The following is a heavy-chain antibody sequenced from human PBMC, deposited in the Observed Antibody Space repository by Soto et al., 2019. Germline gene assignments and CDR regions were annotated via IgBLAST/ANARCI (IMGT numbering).Heavy chain of an antibody. V-gene: IGHV1-2*02. CDR2: INPNSGET. CDR1: GYTFIGYA. Sequence: QVQLVQSGAELKKPGASVKVSCKSSGYTFIGYAIHWVRQAPGQGLEWRGRINPNSGETNFAQTFRGSVTMPTDTSIRTAFMELSRLTSDDTAVYYCARGGLYSYPYCGQGTLGIFSS. J-gene: IGHJ4*02. D-gene: IGHD3-16*02. CDR3: ARGGLYSYPY.